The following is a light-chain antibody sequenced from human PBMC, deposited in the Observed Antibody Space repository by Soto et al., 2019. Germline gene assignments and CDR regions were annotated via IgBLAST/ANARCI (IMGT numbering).Light chain of an antibody. CDR3: QQYNNWPPIT. Sequence: EIVMTQSPATLSVSPGERATLSCRASQSVSGNLAWYQQKPGQAPRLLIYAASTRATGIPARFSGSGSGTEFTLTISSLQSENFAVYYCQQYNNWPPITFGPGTKVDIK. J-gene: IGKJ3*01. CDR2: AAS. V-gene: IGKV3-15*01. CDR1: QSVSGN.